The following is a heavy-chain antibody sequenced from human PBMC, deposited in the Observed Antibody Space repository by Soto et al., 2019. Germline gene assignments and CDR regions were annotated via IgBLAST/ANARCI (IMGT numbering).Heavy chain of an antibody. CDR3: AINRRAEDAFDI. CDR1: GGSISSSSYY. Sequence: QLQLQESGPGLVKPSETLSLTCTVSGGSISSSSYYWGWIRQPPGKGLEWIGSIYYSGSTYYNPSLKSRVTISVDTSKNQFPLKLSSVTAADTAVYYCAINRRAEDAFDIWGQGTMVTVSS. CDR2: IYYSGST. V-gene: IGHV4-39*01. J-gene: IGHJ3*02. D-gene: IGHD6-19*01.